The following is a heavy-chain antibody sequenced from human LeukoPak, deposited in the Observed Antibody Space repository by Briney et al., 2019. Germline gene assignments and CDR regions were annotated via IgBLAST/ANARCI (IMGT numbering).Heavy chain of an antibody. CDR1: GYSFTSYW. CDR3: AIRGSLVSDYYYGMDV. V-gene: IGHV5-51*01. Sequence: GESLKISCKGSGYSFTSYWIGWVRQMPGKGLEWMGIIYPGDSDTRYSPSFQGQVTISVDKSISTAYLQWSSLKASDTAMYYCAIRGSLVSDYYYGMDVWGQGTTVTVSS. D-gene: IGHD3-16*01. CDR2: IYPGDSDT. J-gene: IGHJ6*02.